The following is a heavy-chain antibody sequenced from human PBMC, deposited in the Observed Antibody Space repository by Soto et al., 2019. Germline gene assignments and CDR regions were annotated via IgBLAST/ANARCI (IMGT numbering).Heavy chain of an antibody. V-gene: IGHV3-21*01. D-gene: IGHD4-17*01. CDR3: AGKYYGETYWYFDL. J-gene: IGHJ2*01. Sequence: EVQLVESGGGLVKPGGSLRLSCAASGFTFSTYSMNWVRQAPGKGLEWVSSISSTSSYIYYADSVKGRFTISRDNAKSSLYLQMNSLRAEDTAVYYCAGKYYGETYWYFDLWGRGTLVTVSS. CDR2: ISSTSSYI. CDR1: GFTFSTYS.